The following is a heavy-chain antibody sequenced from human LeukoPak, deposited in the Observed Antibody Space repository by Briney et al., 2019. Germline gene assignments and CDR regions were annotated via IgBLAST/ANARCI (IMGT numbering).Heavy chain of an antibody. D-gene: IGHD3-9*01. CDR3: ARALRYFDWFYY. J-gene: IGHJ4*02. CDR2: ISSSSSYI. Sequence: GGSLRLSCAASGFTFSSYSMNWVRQAPGKGLEWVSSISSSSSYIYYADSVKGRFTVSRDNAKNTLYLQMNSLRAEDTAVYYCARALRYFDWFYYWGQGTLVTVSS. CDR1: GFTFSSYS. V-gene: IGHV3-21*01.